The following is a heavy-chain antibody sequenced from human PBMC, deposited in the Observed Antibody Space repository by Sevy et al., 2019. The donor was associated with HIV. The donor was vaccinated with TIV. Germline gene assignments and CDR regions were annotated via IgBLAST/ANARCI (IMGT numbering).Heavy chain of an antibody. D-gene: IGHD3-22*01. CDR3: ATGKVNYYDTSFARV. Sequence: GGSLRLSCAASGFTFSSYSMNWVRQAPGKGLEWVSSISSSSSYIYYADSVKGRFTISRDNAKNSLYLQMNSLSAEDMAVYYCATGKVNYYDTSFARVWGQGTLVTVSS. CDR1: GFTFSSYS. J-gene: IGHJ4*02. CDR2: ISSSSSYI. V-gene: IGHV3-21*01.